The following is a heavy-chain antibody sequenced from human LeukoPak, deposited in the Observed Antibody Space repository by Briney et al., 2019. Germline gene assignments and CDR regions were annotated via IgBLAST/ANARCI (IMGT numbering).Heavy chain of an antibody. CDR2: IWYDGSNK. V-gene: IGHV3-33*01. D-gene: IGHD6-19*01. J-gene: IGHJ4*02. CDR3: AREARIAVAGTLDY. CDR1: GFTFSSHG. Sequence: PGRSLRLSCAASGFTFSSHGMHWVRQAPGKGLEWVAVIWYDGSNKYYADSVKGRFTISRDNSKNTLYLQMNSLRAEDTAVYYCAREARIAVAGTLDYWGQGTLVTVSS.